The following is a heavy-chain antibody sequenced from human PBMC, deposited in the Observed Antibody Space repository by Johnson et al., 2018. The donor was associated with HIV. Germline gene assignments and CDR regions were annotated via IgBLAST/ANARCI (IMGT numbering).Heavy chain of an antibody. CDR3: ARDSRSRMKVGVGRGGLDI. CDR1: GVSFSSYC. J-gene: IGHJ3*02. Sequence: VQLVESGGGLVQPGGSLRLSCVDSGVSFSSYCMSWVRQAPGKGLEWVANIKEDGSAIYYVDSVKGRFTISRDNAKNSLYLQMNSLRDEDTAVYYCARDSRSRMKVGVGRGGLDIWGQGTMVTVYS. CDR2: IKEDGSAI. V-gene: IGHV3-7*04. D-gene: IGHD2-15*01.